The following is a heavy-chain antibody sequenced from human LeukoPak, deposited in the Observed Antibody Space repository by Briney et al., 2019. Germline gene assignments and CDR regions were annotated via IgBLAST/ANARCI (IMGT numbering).Heavy chain of an antibody. CDR1: GYTFTSNY. CDR2: IYPRDGST. Sequence: ASVKVSCKASGYTFTSNYIHWVRQAPGQGLEWMGMIYPRDGSTSYAQKSQGRVTVTRDTSTSTVHMELSGLRSEDTAVYYCARGQEGFDYWGQGTLVTVSS. J-gene: IGHJ4*02. V-gene: IGHV1-46*01. CDR3: ARGQEGFDY.